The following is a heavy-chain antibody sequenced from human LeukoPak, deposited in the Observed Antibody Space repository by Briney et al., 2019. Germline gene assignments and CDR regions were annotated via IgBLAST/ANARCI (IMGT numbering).Heavy chain of an antibody. CDR2: IYYSGST. CDR1: GGSISSYY. J-gene: IGHJ4*02. CDR3: AKADTAMVYFDY. D-gene: IGHD5-18*01. V-gene: IGHV4-59*01. Sequence: SETLSLTCTVSGGSISSYYWSWIRQPPGKGLEWIGYIYYSGSTNYNPSIKSRVTISVDTSKNQFSLKLSSVTAADTAVYYCAKADTAMVYFDYWGQGTLVTVST.